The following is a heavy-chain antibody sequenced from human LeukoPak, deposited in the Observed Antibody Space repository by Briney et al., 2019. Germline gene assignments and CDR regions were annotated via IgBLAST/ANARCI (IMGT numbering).Heavy chain of an antibody. CDR1: GGSFSGYY. CDR3: ARGRVVVVPAAIIPPHCTNGVCYYFDY. J-gene: IGHJ4*02. D-gene: IGHD2-2*02. V-gene: IGHV4-34*01. CDR2: INHSGST. Sequence: PSETLSLTCAVYGGSFSGYYWSWIRQPPGKGLEWIGEINHSGSTNYYPSLKSRVTISVDTSKNQFSLKLSSVTAADTAVYYCARGRVVVVPAAIIPPHCTNGVCYYFDYWGQGTLVTVSS.